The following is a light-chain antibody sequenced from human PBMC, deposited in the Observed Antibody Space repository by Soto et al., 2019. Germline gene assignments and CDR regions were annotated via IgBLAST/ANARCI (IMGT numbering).Light chain of an antibody. CDR1: QSVSSK. CDR3: QQYSNWPPFT. CDR2: GTS. Sequence: EIVMAHSPGTLSVSPGERATLSCRASQSVSSKLAWYQQKPGQSPRLLIYGTSIRATGIPARFSGSGSGTDFTLTISNLQSEDFGVYYCQQYSNWPPFTFGQGTRLEVK. J-gene: IGKJ5*01. V-gene: IGKV3-15*01.